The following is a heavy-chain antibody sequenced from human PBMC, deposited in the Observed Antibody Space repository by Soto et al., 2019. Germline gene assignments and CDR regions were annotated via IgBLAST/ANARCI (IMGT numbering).Heavy chain of an antibody. CDR3: TRHEGGTAADRPLDY. D-gene: IGHD6-13*01. V-gene: IGHV4-39*01. CDR2: IYYSGST. Sequence: QLRLQESGPGLVKSSETLSLTCTVSGGSVRSSTYYWGWIRQSPGKGLEWIGSIYYSGSTHNNPSLKSRVTMSVDTYTNQFSLKLMSLTAADTAIYYCTRHEGGTAADRPLDYWGQGTLVTVSS. CDR1: GGSVRSSTYY. J-gene: IGHJ4*02.